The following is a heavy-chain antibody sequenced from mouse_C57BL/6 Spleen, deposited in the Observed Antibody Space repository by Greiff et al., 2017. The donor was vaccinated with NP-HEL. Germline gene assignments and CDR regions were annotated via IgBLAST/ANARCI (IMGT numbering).Heavy chain of an antibody. Sequence: VQLQQPGAELVKPGASVKLSCKASGYTFTSYWMQWVKQRPGQGLEWIGEIDPSDSYTNYNQKFKGKATLTVDTSSSTAYMQLSSLTSEDSAVYYCARGAAVGRNPLLAYWGQGTLVTVSA. CDR1: GYTFTSYW. V-gene: IGHV1-50*01. J-gene: IGHJ3*01. CDR3: ARGAAVGRNPLLAY. D-gene: IGHD6-1*01. CDR2: IDPSDSYT.